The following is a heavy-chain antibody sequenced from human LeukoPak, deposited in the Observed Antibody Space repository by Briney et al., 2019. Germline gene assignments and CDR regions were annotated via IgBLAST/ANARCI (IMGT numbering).Heavy chain of an antibody. CDR2: INRDGSST. CDR1: GFTFSSHW. V-gene: IGHV3-74*01. CDR3: ARDKGIQTTPYDAFDI. D-gene: IGHD5-18*01. Sequence: PGGSLRLSCAASGFTFSSHWMHWVRQAPGKGLVWVSRINRDGSSTSYADSVKGRFTISRDNAKNTLYLQMNSLRAEDTAVYHCARDKGIQTTPYDAFDIWGQGTMVTVSS. J-gene: IGHJ3*02.